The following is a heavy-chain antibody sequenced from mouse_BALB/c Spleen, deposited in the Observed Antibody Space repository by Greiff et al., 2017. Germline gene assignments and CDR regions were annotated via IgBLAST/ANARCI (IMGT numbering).Heavy chain of an antibody. Sequence: QVHVKQSGAELARPGASVKLSCKASGYTFTSYWMQWVKQRPGQGLEWIGAIYPGDGDTRYTQKFKGKATLTADKSSSTAYMQLSSLASEDSAVYYCARAMITTFAYWGQGTLVTVSA. J-gene: IGHJ3*01. V-gene: IGHV1-87*01. CDR3: ARAMITTFAY. CDR1: GYTFTSYW. CDR2: IYPGDGDT. D-gene: IGHD2-4*01.